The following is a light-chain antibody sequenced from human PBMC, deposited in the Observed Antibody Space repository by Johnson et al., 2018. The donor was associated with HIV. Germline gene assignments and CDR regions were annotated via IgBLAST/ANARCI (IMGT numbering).Light chain of an antibody. J-gene: IGLJ1*01. Sequence: QLVLTQPPSVSAAPGQKVTISCSGSSSNIGNNYVSWYQQLPGTAPKLLIYENNKRPSGIPDRFSGSKSGTSATLGITGLQTGDEADYYCGTWDSSLSAGCVFGTGTKVTVL. CDR2: ENN. CDR1: SSNIGNNY. V-gene: IGLV1-51*02. CDR3: GTWDSSLSAGCV.